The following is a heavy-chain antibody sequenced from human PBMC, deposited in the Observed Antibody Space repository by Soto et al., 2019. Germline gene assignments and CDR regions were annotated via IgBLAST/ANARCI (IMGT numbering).Heavy chain of an antibody. V-gene: IGHV1-24*01. CDR3: APMVRGVITLGY. CDR1: GYTLTELS. CDR2: FDPEDGET. Sequence: GASVKVSCKVSGYTLTELSMHWVRQAPGKGLEWMGGFDPEDGETIYAQKFQGRVTMTEDTSTDTAYMELSSLRSEDTAVYYCAPMVRGVITLGYWGQGTLVTVSS. D-gene: IGHD3-10*01. J-gene: IGHJ4*02.